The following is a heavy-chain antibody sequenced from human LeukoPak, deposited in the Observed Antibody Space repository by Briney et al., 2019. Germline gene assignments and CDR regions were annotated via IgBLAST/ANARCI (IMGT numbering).Heavy chain of an antibody. CDR2: FDPEDGET. CDR3: ATDRKYYYDSSGAFDY. D-gene: IGHD3-22*01. CDR1: GYTLTELS. J-gene: IGHJ4*02. Sequence: GASVKVSCKVSGYTLTELSMHWVRQAPGKGREWMGGFDPEDGETIYAQKFQGRVTMTEDTSTDTAYMELSSLRSEDTAVYYCATDRKYYYDSSGAFDYWGQGTLVTVSS. V-gene: IGHV1-24*01.